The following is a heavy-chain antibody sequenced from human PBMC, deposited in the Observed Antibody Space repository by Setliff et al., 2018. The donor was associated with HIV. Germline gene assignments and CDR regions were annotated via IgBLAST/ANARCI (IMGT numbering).Heavy chain of an antibody. CDR3: ARGPLRTTPADNWFDP. CDR2: INSDGSST. V-gene: IGHV3-74*01. J-gene: IGHJ5*02. Sequence: GGSLRLSCAASGFTFSSDWMHWVRQAPGKGLVWVSRINSDGSSTSYADSVKGRFTISRDNAKNTLYLQMNSLRAEDTAVYYCARGPLRTTPADNWFDPWGQGTLVTVSS. CDR1: GFTFSSDW. D-gene: IGHD2-15*01.